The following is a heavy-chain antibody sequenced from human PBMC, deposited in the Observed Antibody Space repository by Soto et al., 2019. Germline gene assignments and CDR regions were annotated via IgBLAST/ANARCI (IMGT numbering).Heavy chain of an antibody. CDR3: AKDHPNYGSGSYMGDY. CDR1: GFTFSSYG. CDR2: ISYDGSNK. J-gene: IGHJ4*02. Sequence: GGSLRLSCAASGFTFSSYGMHWVRQAPGKGLEWVAVISYDGSNKYYADSVKGRFTISRDNSKNTLYLQMNSLRAEDTAVYYCAKDHPNYGSGSYMGDYWGQGTLVTVSS. V-gene: IGHV3-30*18. D-gene: IGHD3-10*01.